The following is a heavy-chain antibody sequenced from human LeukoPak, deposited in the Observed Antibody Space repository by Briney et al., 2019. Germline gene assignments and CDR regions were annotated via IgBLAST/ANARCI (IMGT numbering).Heavy chain of an antibody. CDR1: GFTFSSYW. Sequence: GGSLRLSCAASGFTFSSYWMTWVRQAPGKGLEWVSSISSSSSYIYYADSVKGRFTISRDNAKNSLYLQMNSLRAEDTAVYYCAKFIAAPFYFDYWGQGTLVTVSS. V-gene: IGHV3-21*01. CDR2: ISSSSSYI. CDR3: AKFIAAPFYFDY. D-gene: IGHD6-13*01. J-gene: IGHJ4*02.